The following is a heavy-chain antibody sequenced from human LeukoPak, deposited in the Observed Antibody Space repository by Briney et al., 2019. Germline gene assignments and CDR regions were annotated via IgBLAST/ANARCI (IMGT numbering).Heavy chain of an antibody. CDR1: GGSISSSSYY. J-gene: IGHJ5*02. D-gene: IGHD3-3*01. CDR2: IYYSATT. Sequence: SETLSLTCTVSGGSISSSSYYWDWIRQPPGKGPEWIGSIYYSATTHYNPSLESRVTISVDTSKNQFSLNLSSVTAADTAVYYCARNYYDFWSGYYGPWFDPWGQGTLVTVSS. V-gene: IGHV4-39*01. CDR3: ARNYYDFWSGYYGPWFDP.